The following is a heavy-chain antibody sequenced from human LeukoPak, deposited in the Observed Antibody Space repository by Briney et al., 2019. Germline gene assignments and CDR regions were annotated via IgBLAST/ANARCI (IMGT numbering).Heavy chain of an antibody. CDR3: AKVGSGYYPPYYYYYMDV. J-gene: IGHJ6*03. CDR2: ISRSGSTK. CDR1: GFTFSDYN. Sequence: GGSLRLSCAASGFTFSDYNMRWIRQAPGKGLEWVSSISRSGSTKYYADSVKGRFTISRDNSKNTLYLQMNSLRAEDTAVYYCAKVGSGYYPPYYYYYMDVWGKGTTVTVSS. D-gene: IGHD3-3*01. V-gene: IGHV3-11*01.